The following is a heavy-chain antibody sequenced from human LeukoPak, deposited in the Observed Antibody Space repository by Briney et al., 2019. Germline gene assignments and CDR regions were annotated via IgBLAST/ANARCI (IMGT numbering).Heavy chain of an antibody. D-gene: IGHD4-11*01. CDR2: IRSKANSYAT. CDR1: GFTFSGSA. Sequence: GGSLRLSCAASGFTFSGSAMHWVRQASGKGLEWVGRIRSKANSYATAYAASVKGRFTISRDDSKNTAYPQMNSLKTEDTAVYYCTLYSDYEAYWGQGTLVTVSS. J-gene: IGHJ4*02. CDR3: TLYSDYEAY. V-gene: IGHV3-73*01.